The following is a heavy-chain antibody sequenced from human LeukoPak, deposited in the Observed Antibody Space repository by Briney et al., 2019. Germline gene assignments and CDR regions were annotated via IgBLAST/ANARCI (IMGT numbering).Heavy chain of an antibody. V-gene: IGHV4-39*01. CDR3: ARHLYYYGSGSYRANLYWFDP. CDR1: GGSISSSSYY. CDR2: IYYSGST. J-gene: IGHJ5*02. D-gene: IGHD3-10*01. Sequence: SETLSLTCTVSGGSISSSSYYWGWIRQPPGKGLEWIGSIYYSGSTYYNPSLKSRVTISVDTSKNQFSLKLSSVTAADTAEYYCARHLYYYGSGSYRANLYWFDPWGQGTLVTVSS.